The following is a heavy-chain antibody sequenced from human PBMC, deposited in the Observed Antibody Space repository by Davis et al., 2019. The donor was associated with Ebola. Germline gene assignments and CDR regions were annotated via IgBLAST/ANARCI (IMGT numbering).Heavy chain of an antibody. Sequence: HTGGSLRLSCAASGFTFADYSMHWVRQAPGEGLMWVSRINPDGSSTRYADSVKGRFTISRDNAKNTLYLQMNSLRDEDTAVYYCATQGGYSNGGHFGFWGRGTLVTVSS. CDR2: INPDGSST. CDR3: ATQGGYSNGGHFGF. CDR1: GFTFADYS. V-gene: IGHV3-74*01. D-gene: IGHD4-11*01. J-gene: IGHJ4*02.